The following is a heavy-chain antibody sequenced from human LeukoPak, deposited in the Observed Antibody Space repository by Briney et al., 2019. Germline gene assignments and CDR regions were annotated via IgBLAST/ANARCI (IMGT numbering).Heavy chain of an antibody. CDR2: INPSGGST. J-gene: IGHJ4*02. CDR1: GYTFTSYY. CDR3: ARDRERGYSYAYGGDS. V-gene: IGHV1-46*01. D-gene: IGHD5-18*01. Sequence: ASVKVSCKASGYTFTSYYMHWVRQAPGQGLEWMGIINPSGGSTSYAQKFQGRVTMTRDTSTSTFYMELSSLRSEDTAVYYCARDRERGYSYAYGGDSWGQGTLVTVSS.